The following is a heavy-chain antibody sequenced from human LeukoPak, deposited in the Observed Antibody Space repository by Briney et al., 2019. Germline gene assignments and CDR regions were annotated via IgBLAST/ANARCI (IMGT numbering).Heavy chain of an antibody. D-gene: IGHD6-19*01. CDR2: ISGSGDYT. Sequence: GGSLRLSCAASGFTFSRCAMSWVRQAPGKGLEWLSDISGSGDYTYYADSVKGRFTVSRDNSKNTLYLQMNSLRAEDTAVYYCAKGGSGWYGSDYWGQGTLVTVSS. CDR3: AKGGSGWYGSDY. V-gene: IGHV3-23*01. CDR1: GFTFSRCA. J-gene: IGHJ4*02.